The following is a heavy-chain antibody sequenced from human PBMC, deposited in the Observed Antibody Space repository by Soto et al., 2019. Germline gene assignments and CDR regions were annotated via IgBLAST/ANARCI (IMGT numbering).Heavy chain of an antibody. CDR2: ISGSGGST. Sequence: GGSLRLSCAASGFTFSSYAMSWVRQAPGKGLEWVSAISGSGGSTYYADSVKGRFTISRDNSKNTLYLQMNSLRAEDTAVYYCAKEGIVVPAAVYYYYYMDVWGKGTTVTVSS. D-gene: IGHD2-2*01. CDR3: AKEGIVVPAAVYYYYYMDV. CDR1: GFTFSSYA. V-gene: IGHV3-23*01. J-gene: IGHJ6*03.